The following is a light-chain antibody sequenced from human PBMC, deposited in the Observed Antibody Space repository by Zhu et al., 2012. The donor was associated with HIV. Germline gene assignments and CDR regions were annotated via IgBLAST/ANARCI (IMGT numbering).Light chain of an antibody. CDR3: QQYSDWWT. Sequence: ETVMTQSPATLSVSPGERVTLFCWASQSVSSNLAWYQQKPGQAPRLLIYGASTRATGTPARFSGSGSGTDFTLTISSLQSEDFAVYYCQQYSDWWTFGQGTKGGDQ. V-gene: IGKV3D-15*01. CDR1: QSVSSN. CDR2: GAS. J-gene: IGKJ1*01.